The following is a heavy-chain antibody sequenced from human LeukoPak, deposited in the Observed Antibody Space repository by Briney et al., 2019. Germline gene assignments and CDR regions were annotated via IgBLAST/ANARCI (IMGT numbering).Heavy chain of an antibody. J-gene: IGHJ6*02. D-gene: IGHD1-1*01. Sequence: GGSLRLSCAASGFTVSNSDIHWVRQSTGGGLEWVSTIGVAGDTYYSASVKGRFTISRDNARNSLFLQMFSLKAEDTAVYYCARGPTHLYYGMDVWGPETTVTVS. CDR1: GFTVSNSD. V-gene: IGHV3-13*01. CDR2: IGVAGDT. CDR3: ARGPTHLYYGMDV.